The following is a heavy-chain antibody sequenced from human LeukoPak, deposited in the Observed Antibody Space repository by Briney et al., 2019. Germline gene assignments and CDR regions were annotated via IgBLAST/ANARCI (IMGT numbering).Heavy chain of an antibody. CDR1: GYSISSGYY. Sequence: SETLSLTCTVSGYSISSGYYWGWIRQPPGKGLEWIGSIYHSGSTYYNPSLKSRVTISVDTSKNQFSLKLSSVTAADTAVYYCARLGYFRGNWYFDLWGRGTLVTVSS. J-gene: IGHJ2*01. D-gene: IGHD3-16*01. CDR3: ARLGYFRGNWYFDL. CDR2: IYHSGST. V-gene: IGHV4-38-2*02.